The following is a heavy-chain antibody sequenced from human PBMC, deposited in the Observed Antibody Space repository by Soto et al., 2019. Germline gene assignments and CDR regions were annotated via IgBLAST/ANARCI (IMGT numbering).Heavy chain of an antibody. J-gene: IGHJ5*02. D-gene: IGHD4-17*01. Sequence: SETLSLTCAVYGGSFSGYYWSWIRQPPGKGLEWIGEINHSGSTNYNPSHKSRVTISVDTSKNQYYQKLNSVTAADTAVYYCARVDYGDYLNWFDPWGQGTLVTVSS. CDR2: INHSGST. CDR3: ARVDYGDYLNWFDP. V-gene: IGHV4-34*01. CDR1: GGSFSGYY.